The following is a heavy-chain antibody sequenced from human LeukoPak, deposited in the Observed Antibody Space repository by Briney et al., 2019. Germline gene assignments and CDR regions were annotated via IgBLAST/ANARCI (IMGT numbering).Heavy chain of an antibody. CDR1: GFTFSSYW. D-gene: IGHD6-13*01. J-gene: IGHJ4*02. V-gene: IGHV3-66*01. CDR2: IYSGGST. Sequence: PGGSLRLSCAASGFTFSSYWMSWVRQAPGKGLEWVSVIYSGGSTYYADSVKGRFTISRDNSKNTLYLQMNSLRAEDTAVYYCAREPAGAAAGTDYWGQGTLVTVSS. CDR3: AREPAGAAAGTDY.